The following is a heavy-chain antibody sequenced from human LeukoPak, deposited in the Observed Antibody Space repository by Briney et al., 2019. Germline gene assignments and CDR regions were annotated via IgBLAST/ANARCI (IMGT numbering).Heavy chain of an antibody. Sequence: GGSLRLSCDASGFTFSDYEMTWVRQAPGKGLEWLSYISSNGDTIYYADSVKGRFTISRDNAKNSLYLQMNSLRAEDTAVYYCARTWYYYDSSGYYPDYWGQGTLVTVSS. V-gene: IGHV3-48*03. CDR3: ARTWYYYDSSGYYPDY. J-gene: IGHJ4*02. D-gene: IGHD3-22*01. CDR1: GFTFSDYE. CDR2: ISSNGDTI.